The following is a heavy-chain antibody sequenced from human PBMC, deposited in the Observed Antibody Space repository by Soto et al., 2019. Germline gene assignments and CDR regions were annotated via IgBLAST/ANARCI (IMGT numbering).Heavy chain of an antibody. CDR2: ISAYNGNT. CDR1: GYTFASYA. J-gene: IGHJ4*02. Sequence: QVQLVQSGAEVKKPGASVKVSCKASGYTFASYAISWMRQAPGQGLEWMGWISAYNGNTNYAQKLQGRVTMTTDRSTSTAYMELRSVRSDDTAVYYCARDPPPPDYWGQGTVVTVSS. V-gene: IGHV1-18*01. CDR3: ARDPPPPDY.